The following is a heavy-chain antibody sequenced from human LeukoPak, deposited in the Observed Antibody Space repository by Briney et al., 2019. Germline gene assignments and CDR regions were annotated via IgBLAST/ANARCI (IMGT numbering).Heavy chain of an antibody. CDR2: INHSGST. V-gene: IGHV4-34*01. D-gene: IGHD2-21*01. CDR3: ARGLGEFDY. Sequence: SETLSLTCAVYGGSFSGYYWSWIRHPPGKGLEWIGEINHSGSTNYNPSLNSRVTISLDTSKNQFSLRLSSVTAADTAVYYCARGLGEFDYWGQGTLVTVSS. J-gene: IGHJ4*02. CDR1: GGSFSGYY.